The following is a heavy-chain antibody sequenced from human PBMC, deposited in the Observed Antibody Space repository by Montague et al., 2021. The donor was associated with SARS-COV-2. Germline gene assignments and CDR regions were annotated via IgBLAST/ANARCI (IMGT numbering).Heavy chain of an antibody. CDR2: ISGSGGTT. D-gene: IGHD3-10*01. J-gene: IGHJ5*01. CDR3: AKEGSDYYASGSYYTRLGWLDS. Sequence: SLRLSCAASGFSFSNYAMNWVRQAPGRGLEWVSSISGSGGTTYYADSVEGRFMISRDNSKNTLYLQMNSLRAEDTAVYYCAKEGSDYYASGSYYTRLGWLDSWGQGTLVTVSS. V-gene: IGHV3-23*01. CDR1: GFSFSNYA.